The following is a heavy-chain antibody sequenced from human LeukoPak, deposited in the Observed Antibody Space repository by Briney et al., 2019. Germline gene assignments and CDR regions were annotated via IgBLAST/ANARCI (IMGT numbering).Heavy chain of an antibody. Sequence: GSLRLSCGASGFTFNNYGMLWVRRAPGKGLDWVAFIRYDGTSEYYADSVKGRFTISRDSSKNTLFLPMNSLRPEDTAVYYCVKDNPLDYWGQGTLVIVSS. CDR2: IRYDGTSE. J-gene: IGHJ4*02. V-gene: IGHV3-30*02. D-gene: IGHD1-14*01. CDR1: GFTFNNYG. CDR3: VKDNPLDY.